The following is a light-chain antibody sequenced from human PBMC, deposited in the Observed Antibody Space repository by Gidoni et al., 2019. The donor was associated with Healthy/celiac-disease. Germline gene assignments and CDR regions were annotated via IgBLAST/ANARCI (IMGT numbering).Light chain of an antibody. V-gene: IGLV3-1*01. CDR2: QDS. Sequence: SYELTQPPSVSVSPGQTASITCSGDKLGDKYACWYQQKPDQSPVLVIYQDSKRPPGIPERFAGSNSGNTATLTIGGTQAMDEADYYCQAWDSSTVVFGGGTKLTVL. J-gene: IGLJ2*01. CDR3: QAWDSSTVV. CDR1: KLGDKY.